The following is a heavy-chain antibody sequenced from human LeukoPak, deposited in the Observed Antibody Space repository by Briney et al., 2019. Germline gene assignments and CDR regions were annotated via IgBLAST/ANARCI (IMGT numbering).Heavy chain of an antibody. Sequence: ASVKVSCKASGYTFTSYGISWVRQAPGQGLEWMGWISAYNGNTNYAQKLQGRVTMTTDTSTSTAYMELRSLRFDDTAVYYCARDTYYDILTGYYIGDLINFDYWGQGALVTVSS. CDR1: GYTFTSYG. V-gene: IGHV1-18*01. CDR3: ARDTYYDILTGYYIGDLINFDY. CDR2: ISAYNGNT. J-gene: IGHJ4*02. D-gene: IGHD3-9*01.